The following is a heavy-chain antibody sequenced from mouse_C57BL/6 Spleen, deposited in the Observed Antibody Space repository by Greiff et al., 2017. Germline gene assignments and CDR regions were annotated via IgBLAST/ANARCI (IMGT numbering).Heavy chain of an antibody. CDR2: IRNKANGYTT. J-gene: IGHJ1*03. V-gene: IGHV7-3*01. CDR1: GFTFTDYY. Sequence: EVKLVESGGGLVQPGGSLSLSCAASGFTFTDYYMSWVRQPPGKALEWLGFIRNKANGYTTEYSASEKGRFTISRDNSQSILYLQMNALRAEDSATYYCARYPYYYGSSPWYFDVWGTGTTVTVSS. CDR3: ARYPYYYGSSPWYFDV. D-gene: IGHD1-1*01.